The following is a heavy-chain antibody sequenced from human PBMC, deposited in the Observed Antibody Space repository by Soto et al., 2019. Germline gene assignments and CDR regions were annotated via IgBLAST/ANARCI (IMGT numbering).Heavy chain of an antibody. CDR3: ARGVSSELELPDY. D-gene: IGHD1-7*01. CDR1: GYTFTSYD. V-gene: IGHV1-8*01. J-gene: IGHJ4*02. CDR2: MNPNSGNT. Sequence: ASVKVSCQASGYTFTSYDINWVRQATGQGLEWMGWMNPNSGNTGYAQKFQGRVTMTRNTSISTAYMELSSLRSEDTAVYYCARGVSSELELPDYWGQGTLVTVSS.